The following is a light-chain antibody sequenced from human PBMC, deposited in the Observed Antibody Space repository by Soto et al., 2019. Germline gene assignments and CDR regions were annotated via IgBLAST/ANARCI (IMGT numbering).Light chain of an antibody. CDR2: GAS. CDR3: HQYETAPLT. V-gene: IGKV3-20*01. J-gene: IGKJ3*01. Sequence: EVVLTKSPGTLSLFPGERATLSCRASQIVAANYLACYQQKRGQAPRLLIYGASSRATGIPDRFSGSGSGTEFTLTTSRLETEDFSVYYCHQYETAPLTFGPGTKVDIK. CDR1: QIVAANY.